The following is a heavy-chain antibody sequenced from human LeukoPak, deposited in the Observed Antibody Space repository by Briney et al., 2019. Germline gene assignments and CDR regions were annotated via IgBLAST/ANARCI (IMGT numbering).Heavy chain of an antibody. J-gene: IGHJ3*02. CDR1: GFSFSSYW. V-gene: IGHV3-74*01. CDR2: INSDGRMT. D-gene: IGHD3-22*01. Sequence: SGGSLRVSCAAYGFSFSSYWMDWVRQAPGKGLVWVSGINSDGRMTRYAESVKGRFTISRDNAKNTLYLQMNTLRAEDTAVYYCARVGSTDSPHAFDIWGQGTTVTVSS. CDR3: ARVGSTDSPHAFDI.